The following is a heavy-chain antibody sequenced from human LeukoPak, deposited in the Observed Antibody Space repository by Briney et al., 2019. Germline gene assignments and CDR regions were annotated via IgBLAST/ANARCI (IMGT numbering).Heavy chain of an antibody. V-gene: IGHV3-74*01. CDR1: GFTFSNYW. CDR3: TRGGVDY. CDR2: INSDGSTT. Sequence: SGGSLRLSCAASGFTFSNYWMHWVRQAPGKGLVWVSRINSDGSTTTYADSVKGRFTISRDNAKNTLYLQMNSLRAEDTAVYFCTRGGVDYWGQGTLVTVSS. D-gene: IGHD3-10*01. J-gene: IGHJ4*02.